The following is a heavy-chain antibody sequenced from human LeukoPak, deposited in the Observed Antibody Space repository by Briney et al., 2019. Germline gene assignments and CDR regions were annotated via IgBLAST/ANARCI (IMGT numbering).Heavy chain of an antibody. D-gene: IGHD2-15*01. CDR1: GYTFTSYY. J-gene: IGHJ3*02. V-gene: IGHV1-46*01. Sequence: GASVKVSCKAPGYTFTSYYMHWVRQAPGQGLEWMGIINPSGGSTSYAQKFQGRVTMTRDMSTSTVYMELSSLRSEDTAVYYCARDCSGGSCYSRAFDIWGQGTMVTVSS. CDR2: INPSGGST. CDR3: ARDCSGGSCYSRAFDI.